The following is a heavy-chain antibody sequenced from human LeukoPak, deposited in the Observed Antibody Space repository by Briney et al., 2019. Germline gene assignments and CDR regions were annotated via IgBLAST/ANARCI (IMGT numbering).Heavy chain of an antibody. CDR1: GYTFTSYY. J-gene: IGHJ6*03. V-gene: IGHV1-46*01. CDR3: AREKSGYYRARYYYMDV. D-gene: IGHD3-3*01. Sequence: ASVKVSCKASGYTFTSYYMHWVRQAPGQGLEWMGIINPSGGSTSYAQKFQGRVTMTRDMSTSTVYMELSSLRSEDTAVYYCAREKSGYYRARYYYMDVWGKGTTVTVSS. CDR2: INPSGGST.